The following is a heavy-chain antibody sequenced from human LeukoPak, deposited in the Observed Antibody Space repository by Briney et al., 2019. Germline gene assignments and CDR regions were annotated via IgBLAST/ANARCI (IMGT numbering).Heavy chain of an antibody. CDR1: GGSISSYY. D-gene: IGHD6-13*01. CDR2: ISNSGST. Sequence: SETLSLTCTVSGGSISSYYWSWIRQPPGKGLEWKGLEWIGYISNSGSTNYNPSLKSRVTISLDTSKNEFSLKLSSVTAADTAVYYCARSKPIAAPTLYYFDYWGQGTLVTVSS. V-gene: IGHV4-59*01. J-gene: IGHJ4*02. CDR3: ARSKPIAAPTLYYFDY.